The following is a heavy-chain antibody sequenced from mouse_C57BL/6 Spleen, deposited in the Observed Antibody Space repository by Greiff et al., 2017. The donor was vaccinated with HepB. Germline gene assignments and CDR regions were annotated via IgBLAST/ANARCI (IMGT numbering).Heavy chain of an antibody. CDR3: ARTVVAPQYFDY. V-gene: IGHV1-80*01. J-gene: IGHJ2*01. CDR2: IYPGDGDT. CDR1: GYAFSSYW. Sequence: LEESGAELVKPGASVKISCKASGYAFSSYWMNWVKQRPGKGLEWIGQIYPGDGDTNYNGKFKGKATLTADKSSSTAYMQLSSLTSEDSAVYFCARTVVAPQYFDYWGQGTTLTVSS. D-gene: IGHD1-1*01.